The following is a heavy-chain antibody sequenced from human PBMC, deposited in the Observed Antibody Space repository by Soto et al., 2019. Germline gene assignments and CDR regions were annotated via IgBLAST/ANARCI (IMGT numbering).Heavy chain of an antibody. CDR1: GYTFTSYD. Sequence: ASVKVSCKASGYTFTSYDINWVRQATGQGLEWMGWMNPNSGNTGYAQKFQGRVTMTRNTSISTAYMELSSLRSEDTAVYYCARAPIDYDFWSGHFTFDYWGQGTLVTVS. J-gene: IGHJ4*02. V-gene: IGHV1-8*01. CDR2: MNPNSGNT. CDR3: ARAPIDYDFWSGHFTFDY. D-gene: IGHD3-3*01.